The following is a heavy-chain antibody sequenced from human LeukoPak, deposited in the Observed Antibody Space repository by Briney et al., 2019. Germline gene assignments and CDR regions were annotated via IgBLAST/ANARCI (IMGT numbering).Heavy chain of an antibody. Sequence: PSETLSLTCTVSGGSISSYYWSWIRQPPGKGLEWIGYIYYSGSTNYSPSLKSRLTISVDTSKNQFSLKLSSVTAADTAVYYCARRNWGYYFDYWGQGTLVTVSS. V-gene: IGHV4-59*08. CDR3: ARRNWGYYFDY. D-gene: IGHD7-27*01. CDR1: GGSISSYY. J-gene: IGHJ4*02. CDR2: IYYSGST.